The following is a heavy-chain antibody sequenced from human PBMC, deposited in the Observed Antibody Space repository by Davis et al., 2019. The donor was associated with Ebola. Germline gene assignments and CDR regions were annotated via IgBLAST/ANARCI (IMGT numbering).Heavy chain of an antibody. J-gene: IGHJ4*02. V-gene: IGHV3-15*01. CDR3: TTFSMATIKDY. CDR1: GFTFSGSA. D-gene: IGHD5-24*01. Sequence: GESLKISCAASGFTFSGSAMHWVRQASGKGLEWVGRIRSKTDGGTTDYAAPVKGRFTISRDDSKNTLYLQMNSLKTEDTAVYYCTTFSMATIKDYWGQGTLVTVSS. CDR2: IRSKTDGGTT.